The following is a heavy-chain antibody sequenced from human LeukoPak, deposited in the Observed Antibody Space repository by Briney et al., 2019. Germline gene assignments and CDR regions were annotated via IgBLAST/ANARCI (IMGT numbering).Heavy chain of an antibody. Sequence: SETLSLTCAVYGGSFSGYYWSWIRQPPGKGLEWIGEINHSGSTNYNPSLKSRVTISVDTSKNQFSLKLSSVTAADTAVYYCARHRSSGWYGAAAGAFDIWGQGTMVTVSS. CDR1: GGSFSGYY. J-gene: IGHJ3*02. V-gene: IGHV4-34*01. D-gene: IGHD6-19*01. CDR2: INHSGST. CDR3: ARHRSSGWYGAAAGAFDI.